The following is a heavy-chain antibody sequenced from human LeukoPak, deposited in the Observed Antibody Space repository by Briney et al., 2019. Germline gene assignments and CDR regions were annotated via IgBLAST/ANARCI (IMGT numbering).Heavy chain of an antibody. D-gene: IGHD3-22*01. Sequence: SQTLSLTCTVSGGSISSGDYYWSWIRQPPGKGLEWIGYIYYSGSTYYNPSLKSRVTISVDASKNQFSLKLRSVTAADTAVYYCARRPLDSSGYSLGDYWGQGALVTVSS. CDR3: ARRPLDSSGYSLGDY. J-gene: IGHJ4*02. V-gene: IGHV4-30-4*01. CDR1: GGSISSGDYY. CDR2: IYYSGST.